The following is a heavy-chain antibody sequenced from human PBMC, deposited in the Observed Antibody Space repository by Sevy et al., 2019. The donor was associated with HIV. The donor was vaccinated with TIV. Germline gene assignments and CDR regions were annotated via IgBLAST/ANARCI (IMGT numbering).Heavy chain of an antibody. J-gene: IGHJ4*02. CDR1: GDSVSSNSAA. CDR3: AREESLTGTTGFDY. CDR2: TYYRSKWYN. V-gene: IGHV6-1*01. D-gene: IGHD1-7*01. Sequence: SQTLSLTCAISGDSVSSNSAAWNWIRQSPSRGLEWLGRTYYRSKWYNDYAVSVKSRITINPDTSKNQFSLQLNSVTPEDMAVYDCAREESLTGTTGFDYWGQGTLVTVSS.